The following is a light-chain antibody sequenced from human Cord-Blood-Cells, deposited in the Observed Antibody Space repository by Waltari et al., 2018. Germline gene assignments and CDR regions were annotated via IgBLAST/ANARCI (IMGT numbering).Light chain of an antibody. J-gene: IGKJ2*01. CDR3: QQYNNWPPYT. CDR1: LRVSSN. CDR2: GAS. Sequence: EIVMTQSPSTLSVSPGERATLSCRASLRVSSNLAWYQQKTGQTPRPLLYGASTRATSSPARISGSRAGTEFTLTISSLQSQDFAVYYCQQYNNWPPYTFGQGTKLEIK. V-gene: IGKV3-15*01.